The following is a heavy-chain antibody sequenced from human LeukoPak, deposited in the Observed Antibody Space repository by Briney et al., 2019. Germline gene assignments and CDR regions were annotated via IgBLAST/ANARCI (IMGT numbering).Heavy chain of an antibody. CDR3: ARMLAKGPRSNGVCLDY. Sequence: ASVKVSCKASGYTFTGYYMHWVRPAPGQGLEWMGWINPNSGGTNYAQKFQGRVTMTRDTSISTAYMELSRLRSDDTAVYYCARMLAKGPRSNGVCLDYWGQGTLVTVSS. CDR2: INPNSGGT. J-gene: IGHJ4*02. CDR1: GYTFTGYY. D-gene: IGHD2-8*01. V-gene: IGHV1-2*02.